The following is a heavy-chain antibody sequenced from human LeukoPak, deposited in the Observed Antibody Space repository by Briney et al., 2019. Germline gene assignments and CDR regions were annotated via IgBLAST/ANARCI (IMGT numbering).Heavy chain of an antibody. D-gene: IGHD1-26*01. CDR3: AKDRWEDY. CDR1: GFTFSSYG. J-gene: IGHJ4*02. V-gene: IGHV3-30*18. Sequence: GRSLRLSCAASGFTFSSYGMHWVRQAPGKGLEWVAVISYDGSNKYYADSVKGRFTICRDNSKNTLYLQMNSLRAEDTAVYYCAKDRWEDYWGQGTLVTVSS. CDR2: ISYDGSNK.